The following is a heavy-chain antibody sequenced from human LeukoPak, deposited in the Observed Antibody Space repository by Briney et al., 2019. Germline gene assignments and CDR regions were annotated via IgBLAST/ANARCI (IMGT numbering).Heavy chain of an antibody. D-gene: IGHD1-26*01. V-gene: IGHV3-33*08. J-gene: IGHJ4*02. CDR3: ARDRRGGGGSYFDY. Sequence: GGSLRLSCAASGFTFNTYAMTWVRQAPGKGLEWVAVIWYDGSNKYYADSVKGRFTISRDNSKNTLYLQMNSLRAEDTAVYYCARDRRGGGGSYFDYWGQGTLVTVSS. CDR2: IWYDGSNK. CDR1: GFTFNTYA.